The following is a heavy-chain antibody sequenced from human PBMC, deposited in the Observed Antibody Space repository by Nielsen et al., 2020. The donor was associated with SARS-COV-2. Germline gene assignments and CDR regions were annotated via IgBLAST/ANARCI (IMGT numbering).Heavy chain of an antibody. V-gene: IGHV4-39*01. CDR3: ARGRGSYLQNWYFDL. Sequence: WIRQPPGKGLEWIGSIYYTGSTYYNPSLKSRVTISVDTSKNQFSLKLSSVTAADTAVYYCARGRGSYLQNWYFDLWGRGALVTVSS. J-gene: IGHJ2*01. D-gene: IGHD3-16*02. CDR2: IYYTGST.